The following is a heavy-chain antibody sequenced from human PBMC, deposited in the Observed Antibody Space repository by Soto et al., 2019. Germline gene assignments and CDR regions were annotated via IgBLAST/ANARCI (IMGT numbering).Heavy chain of an antibody. V-gene: IGHV1-18*04. CDR1: GYTLISYG. D-gene: IGHD3-16*01. CDR3: ATSRGSSGVFDAFDT. CDR2: TSSYNGKT. J-gene: IGHJ3*02. Sequence: QVQLGQSGAEVKKPWASVKISCNASGYTLISYGVSWVRQAPGQGREWMGWTSSYNGKTKNEQNCQGRVTMITGTSTSTDYMGLRSLRSDDTAVYYCATSRGSSGVFDAFDTWGQGPMVTVSS.